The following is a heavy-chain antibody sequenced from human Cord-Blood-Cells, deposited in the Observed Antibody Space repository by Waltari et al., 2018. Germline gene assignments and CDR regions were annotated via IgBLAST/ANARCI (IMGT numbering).Heavy chain of an antibody. CDR3: ATHVLPYSSDYYYYGMDV. CDR2: FDPEDGET. Sequence: QVQLVQSGAEVKKPGASVKVSCKVSGYTLTELSMHWVRQAPGKGLEWMGGFDPEDGETIYAQKFQGRVTMTEETSTDTAYMELRSLRSEDTAVYYCATHVLPYSSDYYYYGMDVWGQGTTVTVSS. D-gene: IGHD6-19*01. CDR1: GYTLTELS. J-gene: IGHJ6*02. V-gene: IGHV1-24*01.